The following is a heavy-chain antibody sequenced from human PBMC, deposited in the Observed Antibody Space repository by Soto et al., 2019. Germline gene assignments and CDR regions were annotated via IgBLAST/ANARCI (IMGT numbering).Heavy chain of an antibody. CDR1: GYTFTGYY. J-gene: IGHJ4*02. CDR3: ARGWGYDSNDYYYAY. CDR2: IIPIFGTA. V-gene: IGHV1-69*01. Sequence: QVQLVQSGAEVKKPGASVQVSCKASGYTFTGYYMHWVRQAPGQGLEWMGGIIPIFGTANHAQKFQGRVTIIADESTSTVYMELISRISEDTAMYYCARGWGYDSNDYYYAYWGQGTLVIVSS. D-gene: IGHD3-22*01.